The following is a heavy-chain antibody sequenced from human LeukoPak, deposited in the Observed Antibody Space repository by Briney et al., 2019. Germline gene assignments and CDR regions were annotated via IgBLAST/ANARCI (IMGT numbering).Heavy chain of an antibody. CDR2: INPNSGGT. CDR3: AREPLGYCSGGSCYSRFKYDY. D-gene: IGHD2-15*01. Sequence: ASVKVSCKASGYTFTGNYMHWVRQAPGQGLEWMGRINPNSGGTNYAQKFQGRVTMTRDTSISTAYMELSRLRSDDTAVYYCAREPLGYCSGGSCYSRFKYDYWGQGTLVTVSS. V-gene: IGHV1-2*06. J-gene: IGHJ4*02. CDR1: GYTFTGNY.